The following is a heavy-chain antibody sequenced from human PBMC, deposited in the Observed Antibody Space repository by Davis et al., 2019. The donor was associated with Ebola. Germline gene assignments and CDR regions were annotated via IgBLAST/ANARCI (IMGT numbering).Heavy chain of an antibody. J-gene: IGHJ6*02. D-gene: IGHD2-15*01. CDR3: ARDGDIVVVVAATLYYYYGMDV. Sequence: ASVKVSCKASGYTFTSYYMHWVRQAPGQGLEWMGWISAYNGNTNYAQKLQGRVTMTTDTSTSTAYMELRSLRSDDTAVYYCARDGDIVVVVAATLYYYYGMDVWGQGTTVTVSS. V-gene: IGHV1-18*04. CDR2: ISAYNGNT. CDR1: GYTFTSYY.